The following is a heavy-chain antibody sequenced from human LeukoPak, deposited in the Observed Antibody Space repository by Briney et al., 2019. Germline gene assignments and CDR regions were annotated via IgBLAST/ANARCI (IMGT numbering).Heavy chain of an antibody. CDR2: INPNSGGT. J-gene: IGHJ6*03. Sequence: ASVKVSCKASGYTFTGYYMHWVRQAPGQGLEWMGWINPNSGGTNYAQSFQGRVTMTRDTSISTAYMELSRLRFDDTAVYYCARLSRERAALMDVWGKGTTVTVSS. D-gene: IGHD6-6*01. CDR1: GYTFTGYY. CDR3: ARLSRERAALMDV. V-gene: IGHV1-2*02.